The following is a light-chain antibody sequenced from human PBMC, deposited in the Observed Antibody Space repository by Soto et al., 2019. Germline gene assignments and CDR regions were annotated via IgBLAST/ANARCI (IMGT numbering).Light chain of an antibody. CDR3: QQRSNWPIT. Sequence: EIVLTQSPAILSLSPGERATLSCRASQSVNTYLVWYQQKPGQAPRLLIYDASNRATGIPARFSGSGSGTDFTLTISSLEPEDFAVYYCQQRSNWPITFGQGTRLEIK. CDR2: DAS. CDR1: QSVNTY. V-gene: IGKV3-11*01. J-gene: IGKJ5*01.